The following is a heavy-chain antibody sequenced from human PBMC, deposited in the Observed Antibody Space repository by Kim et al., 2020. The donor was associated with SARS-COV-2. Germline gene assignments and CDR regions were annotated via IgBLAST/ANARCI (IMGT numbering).Heavy chain of an antibody. J-gene: IGHJ5*02. D-gene: IGHD2-2*01. CDR2: IKQDGSEK. Sequence: GGSLRLSCAASGITFSSYWMSWVRQAPGKGLEWVANIKQDGSEKYYVDSVKGRFTISRDNAKNSLYLQMNSLRAEDTAVYYCARERDIVVVPAAPFDPWGQGTLVTVSS. CDR3: ARERDIVVVPAAPFDP. V-gene: IGHV3-7*01. CDR1: GITFSSYW.